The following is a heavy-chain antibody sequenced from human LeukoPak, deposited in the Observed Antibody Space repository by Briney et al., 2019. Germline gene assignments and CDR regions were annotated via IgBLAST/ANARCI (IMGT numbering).Heavy chain of an antibody. Sequence: ASVKVSCKASGYTFTSYDINWVRQATGQGLEWMGWMNPNSGNTGYAQKFQGRVTITRNTSISTAYMELSSLRSEDTAVYYCAREGGSGSYYRAFFDYWGQGTLVTVSS. CDR3: AREGGSGSYYRAFFDY. CDR1: GYTFTSYD. V-gene: IGHV1-8*03. J-gene: IGHJ4*02. CDR2: MNPNSGNT. D-gene: IGHD3-10*01.